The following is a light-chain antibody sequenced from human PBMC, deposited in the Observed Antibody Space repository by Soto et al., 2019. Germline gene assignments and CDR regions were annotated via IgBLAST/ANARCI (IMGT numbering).Light chain of an antibody. J-gene: IGKJ5*01. V-gene: IGKV3-11*01. CDR2: DAS. Sequence: EVVLTQSPATLSLSPGERATLSCRASQSIGRYLAWYQQKPGQAPRLLIYDASNRATGIPARFSGSGSGTDFTLTISSLEPEDFAIYYCQHRSNWPSFGQGTRLEIK. CDR3: QHRSNWPS. CDR1: QSIGRY.